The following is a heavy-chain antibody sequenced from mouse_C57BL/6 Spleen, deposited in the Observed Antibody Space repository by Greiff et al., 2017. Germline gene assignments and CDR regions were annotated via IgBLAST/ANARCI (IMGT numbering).Heavy chain of an antibody. J-gene: IGHJ1*03. V-gene: IGHV1-9*01. D-gene: IGHD4-1*01. CDR1: GYTFTGYW. CDR3: ARPRDWGLGYFDV. Sequence: QVQLQQSGAELMKPGASVTLSCKASGYTFTGYWIEWVKQRPGHGLEWIGAILPGSGSTNYNEKFKGKATFTADKSSNTAYMQLSSLTTEDSAIYYCARPRDWGLGYFDVWGTGTTVTVSS. CDR2: ILPGSGST.